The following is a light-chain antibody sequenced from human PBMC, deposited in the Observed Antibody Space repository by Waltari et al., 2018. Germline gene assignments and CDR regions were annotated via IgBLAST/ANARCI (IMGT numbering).Light chain of an antibody. CDR3: QQYGSSLPLT. CDR1: QSVTTTY. V-gene: IGKV3-20*01. CDR2: GAS. J-gene: IGKJ4*01. Sequence: EIVLTRSPGTLSLSPGERATLSCRASQSVTTTYLAWYQQKPGQAPRLLIYGASSTATGIPARFSGSRSGTDFTLTISRLEPEDFAVYYCQQYGSSLPLTFGGGTKVEIK.